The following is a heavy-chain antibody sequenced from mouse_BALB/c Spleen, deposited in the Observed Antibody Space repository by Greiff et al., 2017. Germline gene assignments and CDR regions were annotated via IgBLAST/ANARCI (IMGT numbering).Heavy chain of an antibody. D-gene: IGHD1-1*01. CDR2: INPGSGGT. Sequence: VQLQQSGAELVRPGTSVKVSCKASGYAFTNYLIEWVKQRPGQGLEWIGVINPGSGGTNYNEKFKGKATLTADKSSSTAYMQLSSLTSDDSAVYFCATTVVRRDYFDYWGQGTTLTVSS. V-gene: IGHV1-54*01. CDR3: ATTVVRRDYFDY. J-gene: IGHJ2*01. CDR1: GYAFTNYL.